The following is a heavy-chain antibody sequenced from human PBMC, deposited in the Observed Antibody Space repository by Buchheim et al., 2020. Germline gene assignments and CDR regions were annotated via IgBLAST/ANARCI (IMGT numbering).Heavy chain of an antibody. CDR3: ARLAVGEAIDY. CDR2: INSDGSST. CDR1: GFTFSSYW. V-gene: IGHV3-74*01. Sequence: EVQLVESGGGLVQPGGSLRLSCAASGFTFSSYWMQWVRQAPGKGQVWVSRINSDGSSTTYADSVKGRFTISRDKAKNTLYLEMNSLRAEDTAVYYCARLAVGEAIDYWGKGTL. J-gene: IGHJ4*02. D-gene: IGHD1-26*01.